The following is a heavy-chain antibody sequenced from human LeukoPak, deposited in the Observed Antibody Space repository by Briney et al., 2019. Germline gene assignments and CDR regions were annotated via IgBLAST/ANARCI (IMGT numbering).Heavy chain of an antibody. V-gene: IGHV3-9*01. CDR2: ISWNSGTI. J-gene: IGHJ6*02. Sequence: PGRSLRLSCTASGFTFDEYAMHWVRQVPGKGPELVSGISWNSGTIDYADSVKGRFTISRDNAKRSVYLQMNFLRGEDTALYYCAKSARLVITVRSPTDVWGQGTTVIVSS. CDR3: AKSARLVITVRSPTDV. CDR1: GFTFDEYA. D-gene: IGHD3-22*01.